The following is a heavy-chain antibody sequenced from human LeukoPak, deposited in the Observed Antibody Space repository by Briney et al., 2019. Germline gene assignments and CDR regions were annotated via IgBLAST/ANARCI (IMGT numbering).Heavy chain of an antibody. CDR3: AKDAPGYSSSSFDY. D-gene: IGHD6-6*01. V-gene: IGHV3-30*02. CDR2: IRYDGSNK. Sequence: GGSLRLSCAASGFTFSSYCMHWVRQAPGKGLEWVAFIRYDGSNKYYADSVKGRFTISRDNSKNTLYLQMTSLRAEDTAVYYCAKDAPGYSSSSFDYWGQGTLVTVSS. J-gene: IGHJ4*02. CDR1: GFTFSSYC.